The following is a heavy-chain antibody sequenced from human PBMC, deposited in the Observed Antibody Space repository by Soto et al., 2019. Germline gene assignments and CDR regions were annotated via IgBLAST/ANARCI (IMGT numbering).Heavy chain of an antibody. CDR3: AREEADPIGYCSGGSCHGMDV. Sequence: ASVKVSCKASGYTFTSYYMHWVRQAPGQGLEWMGIINPSGGSTSYAQKFQGRATMTRDTSTSTVYMELSSLRSEDTAVYYCAREEADPIGYCSGGSCHGMDVWGQGTTVTVSS. CDR2: INPSGGST. J-gene: IGHJ6*02. D-gene: IGHD2-15*01. CDR1: GYTFTSYY. V-gene: IGHV1-46*01.